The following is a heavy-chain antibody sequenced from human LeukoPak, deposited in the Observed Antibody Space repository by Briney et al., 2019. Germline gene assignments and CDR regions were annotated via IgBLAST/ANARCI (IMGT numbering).Heavy chain of an antibody. V-gene: IGHV3-74*01. CDR1: GFSFSIYW. D-gene: IGHD2-15*01. CDR2: INPDGSTT. Sequence: GGSLKLSCAASGFSFSIYWMYWVRQVPGKGLVWVSRINPDGSTTNYADSVKGRFTISRDNAKNTLYLQMNSLRDEDTALYYCASDFLGFGDYYAFNIWGQGTMVTVSS. J-gene: IGHJ3*02. CDR3: ASDFLGFGDYYAFNI.